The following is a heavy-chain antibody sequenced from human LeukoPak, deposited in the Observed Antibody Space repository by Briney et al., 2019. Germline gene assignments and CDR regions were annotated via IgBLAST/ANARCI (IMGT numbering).Heavy chain of an antibody. Sequence: GGSLRLSCAASGFTFSSYTMSWVRQAPGKGLEWVSSISSSSSYIYYADSVKGRFTISRDTARNSLYLQMNSLRAEDTAVYYCARDQTRYCSSTNCYGMDVWGKGTTVTVSS. V-gene: IGHV3-21*01. CDR2: ISSSSSYI. J-gene: IGHJ6*04. D-gene: IGHD2-2*01. CDR3: ARDQTRYCSSTNCYGMDV. CDR1: GFTFSSYT.